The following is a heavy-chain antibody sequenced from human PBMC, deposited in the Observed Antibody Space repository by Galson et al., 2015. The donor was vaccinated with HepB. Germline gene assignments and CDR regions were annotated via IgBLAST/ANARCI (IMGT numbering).Heavy chain of an antibody. Sequence: SLRLSCAASGFIFTRYAMNWVRQAPGKGLEWVSSIGGSGTKTYYADSVKGRFTISRDNSKNTVSLHMSSLRAEDTAVYYRTRIALSGSYWYFDYWGQGSLVTVSS. J-gene: IGHJ4*02. CDR2: IGGSGTKT. D-gene: IGHD1-26*01. V-gene: IGHV3-23*01. CDR1: GFIFTRYA. CDR3: TRIALSGSYWYFDY.